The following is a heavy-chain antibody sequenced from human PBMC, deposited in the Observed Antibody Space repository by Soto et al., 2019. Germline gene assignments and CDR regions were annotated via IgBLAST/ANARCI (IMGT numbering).Heavy chain of an antibody. CDR3: AHCTLHDYGDYDPGTSHVFDS. D-gene: IGHD4-17*01. J-gene: IGHJ4*02. Sequence: QITLKESGPSPVKPTQTLTVTCTFSGFSLSNSGVGVAWIRQPPGKALEWLALIYGDNDKRSSPSLKTRLTITKDNSKNPVVLTLTNKDPVDTATYYCAHCTLHDYGDYDPGTSHVFDSWGQGTLVTVSS. V-gene: IGHV2-5*02. CDR1: GFSLSNSGVG. CDR2: IYGDNDK.